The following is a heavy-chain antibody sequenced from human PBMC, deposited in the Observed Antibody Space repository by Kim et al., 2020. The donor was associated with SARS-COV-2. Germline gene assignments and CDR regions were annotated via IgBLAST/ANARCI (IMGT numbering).Heavy chain of an antibody. CDR2: INAGNGNT. D-gene: IGHD3-10*01. V-gene: IGHV1-3*01. CDR1: GYTFTSYA. Sequence: ASVKVSCKASGYTFTSYAMHWVRQAPGQRLEWMGWINAGNGNTKYSQKFQGRVTITRDTSASTAYMELSSLRSEDTAVYYCARVGQLWFGELFAYFDYWGQGTLVTVSS. CDR3: ARVGQLWFGELFAYFDY. J-gene: IGHJ4*02.